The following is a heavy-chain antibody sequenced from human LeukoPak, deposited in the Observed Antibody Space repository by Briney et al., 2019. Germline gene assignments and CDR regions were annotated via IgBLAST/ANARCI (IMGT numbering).Heavy chain of an antibody. CDR2: IYYSGST. CDR1: GGSVSSGSYY. J-gene: IGHJ4*02. V-gene: IGHV4-61*01. Sequence: SETLSLTCTVSGGSVSSGSYYWSWIRQSPGKGLEWIGLIYYSGSTNYNPSLKSRVSISVDTSKNQFSLKLSSVTAADTAVYYCARAFSSSLFDYWGQGTLVTVSS. CDR3: ARAFSSSLFDY. D-gene: IGHD6-19*01.